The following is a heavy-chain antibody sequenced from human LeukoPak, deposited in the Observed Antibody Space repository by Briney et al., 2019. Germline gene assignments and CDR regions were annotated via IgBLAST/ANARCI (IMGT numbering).Heavy chain of an antibody. V-gene: IGHV4-4*07. CDR2: IYTSGST. J-gene: IGHJ4*02. CDR3: ARDRPGYCISTSCYAILY. CDR1: GGSISSYY. D-gene: IGHD2-2*01. Sequence: SETLSLNCTVSGGSISSYYWSWIRQPAGKGLEWIGRIYTSGSTNYNPSLKSRVTMSVDTSKTQFSLKLSSVTAADTAVYYCARDRPGYCISTSCYAILYWGQGTLVTVSS.